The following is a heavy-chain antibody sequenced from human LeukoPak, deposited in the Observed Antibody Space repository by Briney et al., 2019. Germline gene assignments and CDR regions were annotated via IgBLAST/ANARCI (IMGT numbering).Heavy chain of an antibody. CDR2: IYYSGST. J-gene: IGHJ4*02. V-gene: IGHV4-59*12. Sequence: PSETLSLTCTVSGGSISTYYWSWIRQPPGKGLEWIGYIYYSGSTNYNPSLKSRVTISVDTSKNQFSLKLGSVTAADTAVYYCARGIPVFDYWGQGTLVTVSS. CDR3: ARGIPVFDY. CDR1: GGSISTYY.